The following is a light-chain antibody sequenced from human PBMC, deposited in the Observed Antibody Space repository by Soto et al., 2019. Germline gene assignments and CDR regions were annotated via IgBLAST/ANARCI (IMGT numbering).Light chain of an antibody. V-gene: IGKV1-27*01. CDR2: AAS. Sequence: DIQMTQSPSPLSVSPGERATLTCRASQGISSNLAWYQQKPGKVPKLLIFAASTWHPGVPSRFRGSGSGTEFTLTISSLQSEDVAIYYCQQYNSSPSTFGHGTKVDIK. CDR3: QQYNSSPST. J-gene: IGKJ1*01. CDR1: QGISSN.